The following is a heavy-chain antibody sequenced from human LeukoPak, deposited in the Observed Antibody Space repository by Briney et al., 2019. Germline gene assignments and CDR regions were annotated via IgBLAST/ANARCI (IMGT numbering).Heavy chain of an antibody. D-gene: IGHD6-13*01. CDR3: ARVGLGYSSSWYNLRYYFDY. J-gene: IGHJ4*02. V-gene: IGHV4-59*01. CDR2: IYYSGST. Sequence: SETLSLTCTVSGSSISSYYWSWIRQPPGKGLEWIGYIYYSGSTNYNPSLKSRVTISVDTSKNQFSLKLSSVTAEDTAVYYCARVGLGYSSSWYNLRYYFDYWGQGTLVTVSS. CDR1: GSSISSYY.